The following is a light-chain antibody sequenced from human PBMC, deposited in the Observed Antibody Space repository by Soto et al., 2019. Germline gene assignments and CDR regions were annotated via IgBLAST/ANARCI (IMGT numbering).Light chain of an antibody. CDR3: QQYGSSTAYT. J-gene: IGKJ2*01. V-gene: IGKV3-20*01. Sequence: EIVLTQSPGTLSLSPGERATLSCRASQSVSSSYLAWYQQKPGQAPRLLIYGASSRATGIPDRFSGSGSGTDFTLTISRLEPEAFAVYYCQQYGSSTAYTFGQGTKLEIK. CDR2: GAS. CDR1: QSVSSSY.